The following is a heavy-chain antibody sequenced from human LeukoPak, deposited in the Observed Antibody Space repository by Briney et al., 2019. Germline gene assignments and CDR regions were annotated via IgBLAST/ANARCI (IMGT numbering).Heavy chain of an antibody. CDR3: TRDCSSTSCFGHFDY. CDR2: IRGKAYGGTT. J-gene: IGHJ4*02. D-gene: IGHD2-2*01. CDR1: GYTYGDYA. Sequence: GGSLRLSCTASGYTYGDYAMSWFRQAPGKGLEWVGFIRGKAYGGTTEYAASVKGRFTISRDDTKSIAYLQMNSQKTEDTAVYYCTRDCSSTSCFGHFDYWGQGTLVTVSS. V-gene: IGHV3-49*03.